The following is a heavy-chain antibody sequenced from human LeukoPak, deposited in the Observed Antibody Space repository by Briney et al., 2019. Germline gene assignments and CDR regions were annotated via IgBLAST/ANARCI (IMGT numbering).Heavy chain of an antibody. CDR2: INPNSGGT. CDR1: GYTFTGYY. J-gene: IGHJ5*02. CDR3: ARAYRSSTSKARFDP. Sequence: ASVKVSCKASGYTFTGYYMHWVRQAPGQGLEWMGWINPNSGGTNYAQKFQGRVTMTRDTSISTAYMELSRLRSDDTAVYYCARAYRSSTSKARFDPWGQGTLVTVSS. D-gene: IGHD2-2*01. V-gene: IGHV1-2*02.